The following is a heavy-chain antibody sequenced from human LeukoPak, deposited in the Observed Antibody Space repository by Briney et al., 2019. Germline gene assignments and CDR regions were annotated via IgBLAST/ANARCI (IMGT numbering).Heavy chain of an antibody. Sequence: PGGSLRLSCAASGFTFSSYAMSWVRQAPGKGLEWVSAISGSGGSTYYAASVKGRFTISRDNSKNMPYLQMNSLRAEDTAVYYCASGDYGNWFDPWGQGTLVTVSS. CDR1: GFTFSSYA. CDR3: ASGDYGNWFDP. V-gene: IGHV3-23*01. CDR2: ISGSGGST. D-gene: IGHD4/OR15-4a*01. J-gene: IGHJ5*02.